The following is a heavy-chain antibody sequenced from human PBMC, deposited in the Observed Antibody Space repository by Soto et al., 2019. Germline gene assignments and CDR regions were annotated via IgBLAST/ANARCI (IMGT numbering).Heavy chain of an antibody. D-gene: IGHD6-13*01. J-gene: IGHJ4*02. CDR2: IYHSGST. Sequence: QLQLQESGSGLVKPSQTLSLTCAVSGGSISSGGYSWSWIRQPPGKGLEWIGYIYHSGSTYYNPSLKSRVTISVDRSKNQFSLKLSSVTAADTAVYYCTSRYSSSWSFDYWGQGTLVTVSS. CDR1: GGSISSGGYS. CDR3: TSRYSSSWSFDY. V-gene: IGHV4-30-2*01.